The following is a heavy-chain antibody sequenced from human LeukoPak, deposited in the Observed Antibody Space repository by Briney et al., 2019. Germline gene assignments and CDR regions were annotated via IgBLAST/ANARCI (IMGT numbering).Heavy chain of an antibody. Sequence: SETLSLTCTVSGGSISSYYWSWIRQPDGKGLEWIGRIYTSGSTNYNPSLKSRVTMSVDTSKNQFSLKLSSVTAADTAVYYCARDRAGGWELLYYFDYWGQGTLVTVSS. V-gene: IGHV4-4*07. CDR2: IYTSGST. D-gene: IGHD1-26*01. CDR1: GGSISSYY. CDR3: ARDRAGGWELLYYFDY. J-gene: IGHJ4*02.